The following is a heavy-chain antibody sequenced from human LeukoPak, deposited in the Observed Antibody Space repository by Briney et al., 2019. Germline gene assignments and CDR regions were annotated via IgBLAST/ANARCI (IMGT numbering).Heavy chain of an antibody. CDR2: INPNSGGT. CDR3: ARDPPCDGDAIIDY. Sequence: ASLKLSCKASGYTLTGYYMHWVRQAPGQGLEWMGWINPNSGGTNYAHKFQGRVTMTSDTSNTTTYMELNRLRSDDTVVYYCARDPPCDGDAIIDYWGQGTLVTVSS. D-gene: IGHD4-17*01. J-gene: IGHJ4*02. V-gene: IGHV1-2*02. CDR1: GYTLTGYY.